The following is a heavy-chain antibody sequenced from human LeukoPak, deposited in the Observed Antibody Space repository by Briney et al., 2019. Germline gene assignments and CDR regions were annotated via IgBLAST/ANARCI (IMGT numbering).Heavy chain of an antibody. CDR3: ARDRIVGATGDAFDI. Sequence: PSETLSLTCTVPGGSISSYYWSWIRQPPGKGLEWIGYIYYSGSTNYNPSLKSRVTISVDTSKNQFSLKLSSVTAADTAVYYCARDRIVGATGDAFDIWGQGTMVTVSS. CDR2: IYYSGST. J-gene: IGHJ3*02. V-gene: IGHV4-59*01. D-gene: IGHD1-26*01. CDR1: GGSISSYY.